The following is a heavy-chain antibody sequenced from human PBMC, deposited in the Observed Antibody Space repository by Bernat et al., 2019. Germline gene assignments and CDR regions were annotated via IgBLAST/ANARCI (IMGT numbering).Heavy chain of an antibody. CDR2: ISSSSSYI. Sequence: EVQLVESGGGRVKPGGSLRLSCAASGFTFSSDSMNWVRQAPGKGLEWVSSISSSSSYIYYADSVKGRFTISRDNAKNSLYLQMNSLRAEDTAVYYCARGVPSAAGPNYYYYYYMDVWGKGTTVTVSS. D-gene: IGHD6-13*01. CDR3: ARGVPSAAGPNYYYYYYMDV. J-gene: IGHJ6*03. CDR1: GFTFSSDS. V-gene: IGHV3-21*01.